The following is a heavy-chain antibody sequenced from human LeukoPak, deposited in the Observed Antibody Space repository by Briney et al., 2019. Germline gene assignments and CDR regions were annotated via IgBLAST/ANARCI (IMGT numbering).Heavy chain of an antibody. CDR2: GGNSGGT. V-gene: IGHV4-34*01. CDR3: AHGGHHPWDLFQQ. Sequence: SETLSLTCAVYGGSLNGYYWSWIRQPPGKGLEWIGEGGNSGGTKFNPSLKSRVTISVDTSKNQFSLKLTSVTAADTAVYYCAHGGHHPWDLFQQWGQGTLVTVSS. CDR1: GGSLNGYY. J-gene: IGHJ1*01. D-gene: IGHD1-26*01.